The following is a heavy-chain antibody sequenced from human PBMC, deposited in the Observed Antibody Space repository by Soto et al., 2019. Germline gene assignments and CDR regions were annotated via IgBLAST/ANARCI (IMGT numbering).Heavy chain of an antibody. Sequence: GGSLRLSCAASGFTVSSNYMSWVRQAPGKGLEWVSVIYSGGSTYYADSVKGRFTISRDNSKNTLYLQMNSLRAEDTAVYYCARGEAVGYSYEVYYYYYGMDVWGQGTTVTVSS. CDR2: IYSGGST. J-gene: IGHJ6*02. D-gene: IGHD5-18*01. CDR3: ARGEAVGYSYEVYYYYYGMDV. V-gene: IGHV3-53*01. CDR1: GFTVSSNY.